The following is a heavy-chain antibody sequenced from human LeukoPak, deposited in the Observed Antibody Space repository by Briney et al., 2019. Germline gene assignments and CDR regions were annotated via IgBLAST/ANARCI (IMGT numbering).Heavy chain of an antibody. CDR1: GFTFSYYN. CDR3: ARGGASAASNAFDI. D-gene: IGHD6-13*01. J-gene: IGHJ3*02. CDR2: ISSSSSSII. V-gene: IGHV3-48*04. Sequence: GSLRLSCAASGFTFSYYNMNWVRQAPGQGLEWVSYISSSSSSIIYYADSVKGRFTISRDDAKNSLYLQMNSLRAEDTAVYYCARGGASAASNAFDIWGRGTMVTVSS.